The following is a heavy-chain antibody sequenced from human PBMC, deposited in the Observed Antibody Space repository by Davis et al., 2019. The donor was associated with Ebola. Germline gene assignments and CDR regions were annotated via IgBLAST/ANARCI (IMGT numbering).Heavy chain of an antibody. J-gene: IGHJ4*02. D-gene: IGHD1-26*01. Sequence: GESLKISCAASGFTFSSYAMSWVRQAPGKGLEWVSYISSSSSYTNYADSVKGRFTISRDNAKNSLYLQMNSLRAEDTAVYYCARDLVRSGSYYGSGYWGQGTLVTVSS. V-gene: IGHV3-21*05. CDR3: ARDLVRSGSYYGSGY. CDR2: ISSSSSYT. CDR1: GFTFSSYA.